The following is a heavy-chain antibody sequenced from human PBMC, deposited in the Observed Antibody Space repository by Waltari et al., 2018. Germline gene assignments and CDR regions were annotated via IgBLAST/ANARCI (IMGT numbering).Heavy chain of an antibody. CDR3: ARDRYDYVWGSYRYRYFDY. Sequence: EVQLVESGGGLIQPGGSLRLSCAASGFTVSSNYLSWVRQAPGKGLEWVSVIYSGGSTYYADSVKGRFTISRDNSKNTLYLQMNSLRAEDTAVYYCARDRYDYVWGSYRYRYFDYWGQGTLVTVSS. D-gene: IGHD3-16*02. CDR1: GFTVSSNY. CDR2: IYSGGST. V-gene: IGHV3-53*01. J-gene: IGHJ4*02.